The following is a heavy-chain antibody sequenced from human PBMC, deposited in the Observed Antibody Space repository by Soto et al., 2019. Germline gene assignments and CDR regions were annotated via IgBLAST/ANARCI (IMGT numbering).Heavy chain of an antibody. CDR1: GFTFSSYA. Sequence: EVQLLESGGGLVQPGGSLRLSCAASGFTFSSYARSWVRQAPGKGLEWVSAISGSGGSTYYADSVKGRFTISRDNSNNTLYLQMNSLRAEDTVVYYCAKENGYSRSLFEFDYWGQGTLVTVSS. D-gene: IGHD6-13*01. CDR2: ISGSGGST. CDR3: AKENGYSRSLFEFDY. J-gene: IGHJ4*02. V-gene: IGHV3-23*01.